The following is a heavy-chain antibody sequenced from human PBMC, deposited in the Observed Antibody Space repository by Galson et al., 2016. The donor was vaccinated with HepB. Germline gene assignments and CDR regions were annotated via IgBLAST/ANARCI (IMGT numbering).Heavy chain of an antibody. J-gene: IGHJ2*01. D-gene: IGHD6-6*01. CDR2: IIPVLGIA. V-gene: IGHV1-69*02. CDR3: ARYVVPYSTSLNWYFDL. CDR1: GGTFSNYT. Sequence: SVKVSCKASGGTFSNYTISWVRQAPGQGLEWMGRIIPVLGIANYAQKFQGRVTISADKSTSTAYMELSSLRSEDSAVYYCARYVVPYSTSLNWYFDLRGRGTLVTVSS.